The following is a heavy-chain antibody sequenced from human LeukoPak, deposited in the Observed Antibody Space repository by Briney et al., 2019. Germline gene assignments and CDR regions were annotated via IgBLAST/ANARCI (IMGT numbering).Heavy chain of an antibody. J-gene: IGHJ4*02. V-gene: IGHV4-59*01. CDR1: GGSISSYY. CDR3: ARCRYSSSTDFEY. Sequence: SETLSLTCTVSGGSISSYYWSWIRQPPGKGLEWIGYIYNTGGTNYNPSLKSRVTISADTSKNQCSLTMNSVTSADTAVYYCARCRYSSSTDFEYWGQGSLVTVS. CDR2: IYNTGGT. D-gene: IGHD6-13*01.